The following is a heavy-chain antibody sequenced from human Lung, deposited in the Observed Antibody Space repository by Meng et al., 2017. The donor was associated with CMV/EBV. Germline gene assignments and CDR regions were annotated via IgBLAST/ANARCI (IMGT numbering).Heavy chain of an antibody. Sequence: ASVXVSXKASGYTFTGYYMIWVRQAPGQGLEWMGWINPNSGSTNYAQKFQGRVTMTRDTSTSTAYMELSRLRSDDTAVYYCRRVPYRRSGPPWDIWVLGTXVTVSS. CDR1: GYTFTGYY. CDR3: RRVPYRRSGPPWDI. CDR2: INPNSGST. V-gene: IGHV1-2*02. D-gene: IGHD6-19*01. J-gene: IGHJ3*02.